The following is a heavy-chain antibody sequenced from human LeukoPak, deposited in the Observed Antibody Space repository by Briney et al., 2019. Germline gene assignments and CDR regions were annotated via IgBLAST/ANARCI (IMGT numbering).Heavy chain of an antibody. CDR3: AKDARPNYYFDY. V-gene: IGHV3-30*18. Sequence: GGSLRLSCAASGFTFSSYGMHWVRQAPGKGLEWVAVISYDGSNKYYADSVKGRFTISRDNSKNTLYLQMNSLRAEDTAVYYCAKDARPNYYFDYWGQGTLVTVSS. CDR1: GFTFSSYG. CDR2: ISYDGSNK. J-gene: IGHJ4*02.